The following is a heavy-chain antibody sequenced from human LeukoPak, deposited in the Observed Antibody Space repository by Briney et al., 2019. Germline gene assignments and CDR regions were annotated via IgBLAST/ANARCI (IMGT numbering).Heavy chain of an antibody. CDR3: AREGPITMVRGIYDY. CDR2: IYYSGST. J-gene: IGHJ4*02. CDR1: GGSISSYY. V-gene: IGHV4-59*12. D-gene: IGHD3-10*01. Sequence: SETLSLTCTVSGGSISSYYWSWIRQPPGKGLEWIGYIYYSGSTNYNPSLKSRVTISVDTSKNQFSLKLNSVTAADTAVYYCAREGPITMVRGIYDYWGQGTLVTVSS.